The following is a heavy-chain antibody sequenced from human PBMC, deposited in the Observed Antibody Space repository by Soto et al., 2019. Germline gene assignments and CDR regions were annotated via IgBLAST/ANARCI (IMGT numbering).Heavy chain of an antibody. CDR2: ISGSGAST. CDR3: AKSLSSLFSLGDFKY. V-gene: IGHV3-23*01. D-gene: IGHD2-21*01. Sequence: GGSLRLSCAASGFTFSSYALNWVRQAPGKGLEWVAEISGSGASTYYAPSVKGRFIISSDSSKNTLYLRMYSLRAEDTAMYYCAKSLSSLFSLGDFKYWGQGALVTVSS. J-gene: IGHJ4*02. CDR1: GFTFSSYA.